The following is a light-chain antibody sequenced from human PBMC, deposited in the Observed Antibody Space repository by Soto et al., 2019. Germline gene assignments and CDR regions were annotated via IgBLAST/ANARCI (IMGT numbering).Light chain of an antibody. J-gene: IGKJ5*01. V-gene: IGKV3-11*01. CDR2: DAS. CDR3: QQRSNWPLEVT. Sequence: EIVLTQSPATLSSSPGDRYTLSCRASQSVSRSLAWYQQRPGQAPXXLXXDASKRATGIPARFSGSVSLTDFTRNISSLEAEDFAGDYCQQRSNWPLEVTFGQGTRLEIK. CDR1: QSVSRS.